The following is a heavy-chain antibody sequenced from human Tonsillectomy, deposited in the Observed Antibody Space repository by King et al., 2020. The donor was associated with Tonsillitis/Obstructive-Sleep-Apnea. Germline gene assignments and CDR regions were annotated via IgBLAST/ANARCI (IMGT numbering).Heavy chain of an antibody. CDR1: GFSLSTSGVG. Sequence: ITLKESGPTLVKPTQTLTLTCTFSGFSLSTSGVGVGWIRQPPGKALEWLALIYWDDDKRYSPSLKSRLTITTDTSKNQVVLTMTNMDPVDTATYYCAHNRGQTTSGPFDYWGQGTLGTVSS. V-gene: IGHV2-5*02. J-gene: IGHJ4*02. CDR3: AHNRGQTTSGPFDY. CDR2: IYWDDDK. D-gene: IGHD4-17*01.